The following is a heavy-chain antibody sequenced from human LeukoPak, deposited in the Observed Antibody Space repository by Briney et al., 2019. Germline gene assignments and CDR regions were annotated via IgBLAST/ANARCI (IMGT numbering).Heavy chain of an antibody. D-gene: IGHD6-13*01. V-gene: IGHV3-53*01. J-gene: IGHJ6*03. CDR2: IYSGGST. CDR1: GFTVSSNY. Sequence: GGSLRLSCAASGFTVSSNYMSWVRQAPGKGLEWVSVIYSGGSTYYADSVKGRFTISRDNSKNTLYLQMNSLRAEDTAVYYFARVVSSSWYYPSTYYYYYMDVWGKGTTVTVSS. CDR3: ARVVSSSWYYPSTYYYYYMDV.